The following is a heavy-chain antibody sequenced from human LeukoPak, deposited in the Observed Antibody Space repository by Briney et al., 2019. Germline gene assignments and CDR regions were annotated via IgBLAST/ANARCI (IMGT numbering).Heavy chain of an antibody. CDR1: GYTFTSYD. D-gene: IGHD3-10*01. CDR2: MNPNSGNT. V-gene: IGHV1-8*01. Sequence: ASVKVSCKASGYTFTSYDINWVRQATGQGLEWMGWMNPNSGNTGYAQKFQGRVTMTRNTSISTAYMGLSSLRSEDTAVYYCASRYYYGSGSSTHCYGMDVWGQGTTVTVSS. J-gene: IGHJ6*02. CDR3: ASRYYYGSGSSTHCYGMDV.